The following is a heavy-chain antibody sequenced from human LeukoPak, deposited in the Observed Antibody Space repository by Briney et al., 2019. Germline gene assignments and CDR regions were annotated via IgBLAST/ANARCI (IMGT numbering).Heavy chain of an antibody. CDR2: ISYDGSNK. J-gene: IGHJ3*02. CDR1: GFTFSSYG. D-gene: IGHD6-13*01. Sequence: GGSLRLSCAASGFTFSSYGMHWVRQAPGKGLEWVAVISYDGSNKYYADSVKGRFTISRDNSKNTLYLQMNSLRAEDTAVYYCAKDQGKRRLAAGAAFDIWGQGTMVTVSS. V-gene: IGHV3-30*18. CDR3: AKDQGKRRLAAGAAFDI.